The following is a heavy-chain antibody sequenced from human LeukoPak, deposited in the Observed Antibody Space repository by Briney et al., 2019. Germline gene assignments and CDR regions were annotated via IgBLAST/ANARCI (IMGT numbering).Heavy chain of an antibody. CDR1: GGSISSYY. V-gene: IGHV4-4*07. Sequence: SETLSLTCTVSGGSISSYYWSWIRQPPGKGLEWIGRIYTSGSTDYNPSLKSRVTMSVDKSKNHLSLKLSSVTAADTAVYYCARADFWSGYRFDYWGQGTLVTVSS. CDR2: IYTSGST. J-gene: IGHJ4*02. D-gene: IGHD3-3*01. CDR3: ARADFWSGYRFDY.